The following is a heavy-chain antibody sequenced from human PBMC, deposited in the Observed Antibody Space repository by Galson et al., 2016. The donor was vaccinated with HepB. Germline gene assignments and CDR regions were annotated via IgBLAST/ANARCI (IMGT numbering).Heavy chain of an antibody. CDR2: ISGGGGST. CDR1: GFTFNSYG. V-gene: IGHV3-23*01. Sequence: SLRLSCAASGFTFNSYGTSRVRQAPGKGLEWVSSISGGGGSTDYAGSVKGRLTISRDNSKNTLYLHLNSLRAEDTAVYFCVKGLYGSGSSGDYWGQGTLVTVSS. CDR3: VKGLYGSGSSGDY. D-gene: IGHD3-10*01. J-gene: IGHJ4*02.